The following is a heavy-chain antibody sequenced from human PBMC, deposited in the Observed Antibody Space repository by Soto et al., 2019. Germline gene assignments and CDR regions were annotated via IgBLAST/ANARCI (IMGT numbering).Heavy chain of an antibody. Sequence: GGSLRLSCAASGFTFSSYGMHWVRKAPGKGLEWVAVISYDGSNKYYADSVKGRFTISRDNSKNTLYLQMNSLRAEDTAVYYCAKDSSSWYPDAFDIWGQGTMVTVSS. CDR1: GFTFSSYG. CDR3: AKDSSSWYPDAFDI. D-gene: IGHD6-13*01. CDR2: ISYDGSNK. V-gene: IGHV3-30*18. J-gene: IGHJ3*02.